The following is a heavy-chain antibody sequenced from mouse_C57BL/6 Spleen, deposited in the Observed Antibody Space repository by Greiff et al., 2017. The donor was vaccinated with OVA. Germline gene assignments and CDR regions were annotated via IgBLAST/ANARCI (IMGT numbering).Heavy chain of an antibody. D-gene: IGHD1-1*01. Sequence: VKLQESGPGLVQPSQSLSITCTVSGFSLTSYGVHWVRQSPGKGLEWLGVIWSGGSTDYNAAFISRLSISKDNSKSQVFFKMNSLQADDTAIYYCASTVVDAMDYWGQGTSVTVSS. J-gene: IGHJ4*01. CDR2: IWSGGST. CDR3: ASTVVDAMDY. V-gene: IGHV2-2*01. CDR1: GFSLTSYG.